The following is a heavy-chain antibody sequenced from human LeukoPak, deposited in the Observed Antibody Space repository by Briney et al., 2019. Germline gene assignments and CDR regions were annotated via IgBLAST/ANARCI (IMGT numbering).Heavy chain of an antibody. J-gene: IGHJ4*02. D-gene: IGHD3-22*01. CDR3: ARGRWHYYSSGPNFDY. CDR2: IYYSGST. CDR1: GGSISSYY. Sequence: KPSETLSLTCTVSGGSISSYYWSWIRQPPGEGLEWIGYIYYSGSTNYNPSLKSRVTISVDTSKNQFSLKLSSVTAADTAVYYCARGRWHYYSSGPNFDYWGQGTLVTVSS. V-gene: IGHV4-59*01.